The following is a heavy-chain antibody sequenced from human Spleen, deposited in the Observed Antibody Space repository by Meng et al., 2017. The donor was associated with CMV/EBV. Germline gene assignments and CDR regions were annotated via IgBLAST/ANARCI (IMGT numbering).Heavy chain of an antibody. CDR3: ARVLPAANADYYGMDV. CDR2: MSSDGGDK. V-gene: IGHV3-30*14. D-gene: IGHD2-2*01. Sequence: GESLKISCAASGFTFSTSVMHWVRQAPGEGLEWVAVMSSDGGDKYYADSVKGRFTISRDNSKNTLYLQMNSLRAEDTAVYYCARVLPAANADYYGMDVWGQGTTVTVSS. J-gene: IGHJ6*02. CDR1: GFTFSTSV.